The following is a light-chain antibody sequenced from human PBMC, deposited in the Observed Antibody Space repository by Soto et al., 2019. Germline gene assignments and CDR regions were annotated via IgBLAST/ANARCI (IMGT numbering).Light chain of an antibody. Sequence: EIVMTQSPATLSVSSGERATLSCRASQSVSSNLAWYQQKPGQAPRLLIYGASTRATGIPARFSGSGSGTDFTLTISSLQSEDIAAYYCQQYNNLPRTFGQGTKVDIK. CDR2: GAS. CDR1: QSVSSN. J-gene: IGKJ1*01. V-gene: IGKV3-15*01. CDR3: QQYNNLPRT.